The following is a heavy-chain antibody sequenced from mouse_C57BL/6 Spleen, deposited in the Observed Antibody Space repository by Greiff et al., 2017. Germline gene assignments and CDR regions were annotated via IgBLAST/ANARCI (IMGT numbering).Heavy chain of an antibody. V-gene: IGHV2-5*01. CDR1: GFSLTSYG. CDR2: IWRGGST. D-gene: IGHD2-4*01. Sequence: QVQLQQSGPGLVQPSQSLSITCTVSGFSLTSYGVHWVRQSPGKGLEWLGVIWRGGSTDYNAAFMSRLSITKDNSKSQVFFKMNSLQADDTAIYNCAKRLRDYDEYYAMDYWGQGASVTVSS. J-gene: IGHJ4*01. CDR3: AKRLRDYDEYYAMDY.